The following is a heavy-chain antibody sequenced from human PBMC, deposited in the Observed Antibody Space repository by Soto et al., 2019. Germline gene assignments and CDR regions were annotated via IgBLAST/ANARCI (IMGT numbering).Heavy chain of an antibody. CDR3: AMVDVYVTPSPQHV. Sequence: QVQLVQSGAEVKNPGASVKVSCKASGYTFTRYGIGWARQAPGQGLEWMGWINTYNGNTNYAQNIQGRVTLTTDTSTSTAYMELRSLRSNDTAIYYCAMVDVYVTPSPQHVWAQGTTVIVSS. CDR1: GYTFTRYG. J-gene: IGHJ6*02. V-gene: IGHV1-18*01. D-gene: IGHD3-16*01. CDR2: INTYNGNT.